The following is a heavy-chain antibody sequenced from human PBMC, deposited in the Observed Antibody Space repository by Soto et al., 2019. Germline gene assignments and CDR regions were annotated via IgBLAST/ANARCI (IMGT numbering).Heavy chain of an antibody. J-gene: IGHJ3*02. CDR2: ISGSGGNT. V-gene: IGHV3-23*01. CDR1: GFTFSSYA. D-gene: IGHD3-10*01. CDR3: AKGREGFGNDAFDI. Sequence: EVQLLESGGGLVQPGGSLTPSCAASGFTFSSYAMSWVRQAPGKGLEWVSGISGSGGNTYYADSVKGRFTISRDNSKNTLYLQMSTLRAEDTAVYYCAKGREGFGNDAFDIWGQGTMVTVSS.